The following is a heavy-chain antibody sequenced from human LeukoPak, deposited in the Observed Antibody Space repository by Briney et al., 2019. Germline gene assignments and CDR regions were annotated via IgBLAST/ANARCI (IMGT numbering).Heavy chain of an antibody. CDR1: GYRFTSYW. CDR2: IYPDDSDT. Sequence: GESLKISCKGSGYRFTSYWIGWVRQMPGKGLKWIGLIYPDDSDTRYSPSFQGQVTISADKSISTAYLQWSSLKASDTAMYYCAIGGDSTTSCYRCFDYWGQGTLVTVSS. CDR3: AIGGDSTTSCYRCFDY. J-gene: IGHJ4*02. V-gene: IGHV5-51*01. D-gene: IGHD2-2*02.